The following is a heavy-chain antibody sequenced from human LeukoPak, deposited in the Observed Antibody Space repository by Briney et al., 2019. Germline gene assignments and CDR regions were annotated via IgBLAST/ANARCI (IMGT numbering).Heavy chain of an antibody. CDR3: ARLWSSSQELDY. D-gene: IGHD6-6*01. CDR1: GDSISSSSYY. J-gene: IGHJ4*02. CDR2: ISYTGST. V-gene: IGHV4-39*01. Sequence: KPSETPSLTCTASGDSISSSSYYWGWIRQPPGEGLEWVGSISYTGSTYYNPSLKSRVTISVDTSKIQFSLKLTSVTATGTAVYYCARLWSSSQELDYLGRGTMVTVSS.